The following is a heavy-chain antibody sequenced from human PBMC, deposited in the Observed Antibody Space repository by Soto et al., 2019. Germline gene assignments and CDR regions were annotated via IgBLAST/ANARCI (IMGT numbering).Heavy chain of an antibody. CDR3: ARDSADSSSWFDYFDY. CDR2: INPDSGGT. CDR1: GYTFTGYY. Sequence: GASVKVSCKASGYTFTGYYMHWVRQAPGQGLEWMGWINPDSGGTNYAQKFQGWVTMTRDTSISTAYMELSRLRSDDTAVYYCARDSADSSSWFDYFDYWGQGTLVTVSS. V-gene: IGHV1-2*04. J-gene: IGHJ4*02. D-gene: IGHD6-13*01.